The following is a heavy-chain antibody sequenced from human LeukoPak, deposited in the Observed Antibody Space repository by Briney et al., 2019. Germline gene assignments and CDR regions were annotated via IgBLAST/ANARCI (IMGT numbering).Heavy chain of an antibody. Sequence: PSETLSLTCAVYGGSFSGYYWSWIRQPPGRGLEWIGEINHSGSTNYNPSLKSRVTISVDTSKNQFSLKLSSVTAADTAVYYCASLPGIAAAVQDPYYFDYWGQGTLVTVSS. CDR3: ASLPGIAAAVQDPYYFDY. CDR2: INHSGST. D-gene: IGHD6-13*01. V-gene: IGHV4-34*01. J-gene: IGHJ4*02. CDR1: GGSFSGYY.